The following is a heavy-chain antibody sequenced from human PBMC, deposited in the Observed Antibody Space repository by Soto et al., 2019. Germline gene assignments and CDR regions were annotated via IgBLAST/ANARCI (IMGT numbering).Heavy chain of an antibody. Sequence: EVQLVESGGGLVKPGGSLRLSCTASGFTFSTYSMNWVRQAPGKGLEWVSSISSGTYIAYADSVKGRFTISRDKAKNSLYLQMNNLRAEDTALYFCARGGGDYYGTDYWGQGTLVTVSS. D-gene: IGHD3-10*01. CDR1: GFTFSTYS. CDR2: ISSGTYI. V-gene: IGHV3-21*01. CDR3: ARGGGDYYGTDY. J-gene: IGHJ4*02.